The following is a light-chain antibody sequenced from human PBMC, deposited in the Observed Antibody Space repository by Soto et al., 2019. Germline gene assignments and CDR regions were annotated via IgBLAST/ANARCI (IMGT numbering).Light chain of an antibody. Sequence: QSALTQPPSVSGAPGQRVTISCTGSSSNIGAGYDVHWYQQLPGTAPKLLIYGNSNRPSGVPDRFSGSKSGTSASLAITGLQAEDEVDYYCQSYDSSLSVVFGGGTKLTVL. CDR2: GNS. J-gene: IGLJ2*01. V-gene: IGLV1-40*01. CDR3: QSYDSSLSVV. CDR1: SSNIGAGYD.